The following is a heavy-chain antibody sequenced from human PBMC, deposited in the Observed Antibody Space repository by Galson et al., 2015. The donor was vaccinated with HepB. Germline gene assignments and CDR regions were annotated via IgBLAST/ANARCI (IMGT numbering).Heavy chain of an antibody. J-gene: IGHJ4*02. CDR3: AKENPRRLIYFDY. V-gene: IGHV3-23*01. CDR1: GFTFSSYA. CDR2: ISGSGGST. Sequence: SLRLSCAASGFTFSSYAMDWVRQAPGKGLEWVSAISGSGGSTYYADSVKGRFTISRDNSKNTLYLQMNSLRAEDTAIYFCAKENPRRLIYFDYWGQGALVTVSS. D-gene: IGHD1-14*01.